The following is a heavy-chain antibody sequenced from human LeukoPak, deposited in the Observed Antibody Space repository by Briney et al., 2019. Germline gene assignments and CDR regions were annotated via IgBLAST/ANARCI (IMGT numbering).Heavy chain of an antibody. CDR2: IIPIFGTA. CDR1: GGTFSSYA. J-gene: IGHJ6*02. CDR3: ARVPPVGVGAKLGYYYGMDV. Sequence: GSSVKVSCKASGGTFSSYAISWVRQAPGQGLEWMGGIIPIFGTANYAQKFQGRVTITADESTSTAYMELSSLRSEDTAVYYCARVPPVGVGAKLGYYYGMDVWGQGTTVTVSS. D-gene: IGHD1-26*01. V-gene: IGHV1-69*01.